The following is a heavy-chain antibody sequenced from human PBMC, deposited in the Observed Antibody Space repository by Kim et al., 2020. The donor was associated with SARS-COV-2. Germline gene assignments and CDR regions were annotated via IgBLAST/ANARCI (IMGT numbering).Heavy chain of an antibody. CDR1: GGSISSGDYY. V-gene: IGHV4-30-4*01. D-gene: IGHD1-1*01. CDR2: IYYSGST. J-gene: IGHJ3*02. CDR3: ARAGGNWVGDAFDI. Sequence: SETLSLTCTVSGGSISSGDYYWSWIRQPPGKGLEWIGYIYYSGSTYYNPSLKSRVTISVDTSKNQFSLKLSSVTAADTAVYYCARAGGNWVGDAFDIWGQGTMVTVSS.